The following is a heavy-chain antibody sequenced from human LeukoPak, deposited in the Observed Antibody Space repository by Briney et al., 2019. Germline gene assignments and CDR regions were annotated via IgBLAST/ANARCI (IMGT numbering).Heavy chain of an antibody. CDR1: GGSISSYY. CDR3: AREAYYDSSGYYN. V-gene: IGHV4-59*12. Sequence: NPSETLSLTCSVSGGSISSYYWSWIRQPPGKGLEWIGYIYYSGSTNYNPSLKSRVTISVDTSKNQFSLKLSSVTAADTAVYYCAREAYYDSSGYYNWGQGTLVTVSS. D-gene: IGHD3-22*01. J-gene: IGHJ4*02. CDR2: IYYSGST.